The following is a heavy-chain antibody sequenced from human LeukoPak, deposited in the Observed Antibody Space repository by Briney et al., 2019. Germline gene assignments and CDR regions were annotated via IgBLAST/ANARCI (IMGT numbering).Heavy chain of an antibody. CDR3: AKRIGPQIYDMPLLN. CDR2: ISGSGGST. J-gene: IGHJ4*02. Sequence: GGSLRLSCAASGFTFSSYAMSWVRQAPGQGLECVSGISGSGGSTNYADSVKGRFTISRDNSKNTLYLQMNSLRAEDTAVYYCAKRIGPQIYDMPLLNWGQGTLVTVSS. CDR1: GFTFSSYA. D-gene: IGHD3-9*01. V-gene: IGHV3-23*01.